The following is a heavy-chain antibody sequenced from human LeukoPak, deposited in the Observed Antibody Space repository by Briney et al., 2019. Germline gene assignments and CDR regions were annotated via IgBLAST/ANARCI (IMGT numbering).Heavy chain of an antibody. V-gene: IGHV3-48*03. Sequence: PGGSLRLSCVASGPTFSSYEMNWVRQAPGKGLEWVSYISSSGSTIYYADSVKGRFTISRDNAKNSLYLQMNSLRAEDTAVYYCARMGQLGPYYYYGMDVWGQGTTVTVSS. CDR2: ISSSGSTI. D-gene: IGHD6-13*01. CDR3: ARMGQLGPYYYYGMDV. CDR1: GPTFSSYE. J-gene: IGHJ6*02.